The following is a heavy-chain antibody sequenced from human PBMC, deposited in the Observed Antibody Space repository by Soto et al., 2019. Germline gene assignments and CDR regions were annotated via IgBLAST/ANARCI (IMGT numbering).Heavy chain of an antibody. J-gene: IGHJ4*02. D-gene: IGHD2-8*01. CDR3: ASDLYPQAYYFDA. CDR2: ISGDNGNT. CDR1: GYTFTNHG. Sequence: ASVKVSCKASGYTFTNHGISWVRQAPGQGLEGLGWISGDNGNTKYAQGLKGRVTMTADTSTSTAYMEFRSLRSDDTGVYYCASDLYPQAYYFDAWGKGTLVTGCS. V-gene: IGHV1-18*04.